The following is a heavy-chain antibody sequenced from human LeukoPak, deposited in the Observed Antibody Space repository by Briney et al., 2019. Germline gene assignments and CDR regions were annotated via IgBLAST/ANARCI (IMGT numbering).Heavy chain of an antibody. CDR2: ISGSYGST. CDR3: AKLTSASGAYGVDV. J-gene: IGHJ6*02. V-gene: IGHV3-23*01. D-gene: IGHD3-10*01. CDR1: GFTLSSYA. Sequence: GGSLRLSCAASGFTLSSYAMSWVRQAPGKGLEWVSAISGSYGSTYYADSVKGRFTISRDNSKNTLYLQMNSLRAEDTAIYYCAKLTSASGAYGVDVWGQGTTVTVSS.